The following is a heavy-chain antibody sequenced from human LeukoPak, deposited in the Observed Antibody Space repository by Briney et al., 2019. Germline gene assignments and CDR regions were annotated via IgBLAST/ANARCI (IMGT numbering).Heavy chain of an antibody. CDR2: IYPGDSDT. D-gene: IGHD3-22*01. CDR1: GYRFTIYW. CDR3: ARQYSYDSSAYNDY. J-gene: IGHJ4*02. V-gene: IGHV5-51*01. Sequence: GESLKISCKASGYRFTIYWIAWVRQMPGKGLEWMGIIYPGDSDTRYSPSFRGQVTISADRSISTAYLQWSSLEASDTAMYYCARQYSYDSSAYNDYWGQGTLVTVSS.